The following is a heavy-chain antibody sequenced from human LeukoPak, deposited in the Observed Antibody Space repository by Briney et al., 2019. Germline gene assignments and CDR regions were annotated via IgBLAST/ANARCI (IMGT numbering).Heavy chain of an antibody. CDR2: IYYSGST. Sequence: PSETLSLTCTVSGGSISSYYWSWIRQPPGKGLEWIGYIYYSGSTNYNPSLKSRVTISVDTSKNQFSLKLSSVTAADTAVYYCARGLRLLWFGEYDYYYYYYMDVWGKGTTVTISS. V-gene: IGHV4-59*01. J-gene: IGHJ6*03. CDR3: ARGLRLLWFGEYDYYYYYYMDV. D-gene: IGHD3-10*01. CDR1: GGSISSYY.